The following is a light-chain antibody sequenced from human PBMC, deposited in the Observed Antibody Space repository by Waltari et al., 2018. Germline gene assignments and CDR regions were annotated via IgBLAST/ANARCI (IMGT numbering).Light chain of an antibody. CDR1: KDITYN. V-gene: IGKV3-15*01. CDR3: QQYNDWPPAYT. J-gene: IGKJ2*01. CDR2: GAS. Sequence: DIVLTQSQATLSVSPGESVSLSCRASKDITYNLAWYQQKPGQAPRLLIFGASTRATGVPARFSGSGSGTDFTLTISTLQSEDFAVYSCQQYNDWPPAYTFGQGTKLEIK.